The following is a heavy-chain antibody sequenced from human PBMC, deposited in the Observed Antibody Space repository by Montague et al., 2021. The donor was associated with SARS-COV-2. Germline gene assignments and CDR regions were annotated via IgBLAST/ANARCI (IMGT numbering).Heavy chain of an antibody. D-gene: IGHD3-9*01. CDR1: GFSLSTSGMC. V-gene: IGHV2-70*11. CDR3: ARTHYDILPGYYYDTDV. CDR2: IDWDDDK. Sequence: PALVNPTQTLTLTCTFSGFSLSTSGMCVSWIRQPPGKALEWLARIDWDDDKYYSTSLKTRLTISKDTSKNQVVLTMTNMDPVDTATYYCARTHYDILPGYYYDTDVWGQGTTVTVSS. J-gene: IGHJ6*02.